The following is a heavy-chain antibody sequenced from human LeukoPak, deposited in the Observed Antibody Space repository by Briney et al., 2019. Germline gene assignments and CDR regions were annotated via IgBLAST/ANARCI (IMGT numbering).Heavy chain of an antibody. V-gene: IGHV3-21*01. CDR1: GFTFSSYS. J-gene: IGHJ4*02. CDR2: ISSSSSYI. Sequence: GGSLRLSCAASGFTFSSYSMNWVRQAPGKGLEWVSSISSSSSYIYYADSVKGRFTISRDNAKNSLYLQMNSLRPEDTAVYYCARALTYYDILTGYYLDYWGQGTLVTVSS. CDR3: ARALTYYDILTGYYLDY. D-gene: IGHD3-9*01.